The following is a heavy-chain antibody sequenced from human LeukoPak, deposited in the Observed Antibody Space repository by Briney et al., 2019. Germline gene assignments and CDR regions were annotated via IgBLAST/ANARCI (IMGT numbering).Heavy chain of an antibody. V-gene: IGHV1-2*02. D-gene: IGHD6-13*01. CDR3: ARARNKGRYSSSWDCAFDF. CDR1: GYTFTGYY. J-gene: IGHJ4*02. CDR2: INPNSGGT. Sequence: ASVKVSCKASGYTFTGYYMHWVRQAPGQGLEWMGWINPNSGGTNYAQKFQGRVTMTRDTSINTAYLEVSRLSSDDTAVYYCARARNKGRYSSSWDCAFDFWGQGTLVTVSS.